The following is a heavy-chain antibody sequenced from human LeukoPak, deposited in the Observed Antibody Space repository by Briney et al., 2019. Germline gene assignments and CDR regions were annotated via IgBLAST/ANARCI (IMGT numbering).Heavy chain of an antibody. V-gene: IGHV1-69*04. J-gene: IGHJ5*02. CDR3: ARGPDSSGYRNWFDP. CDR1: GGTFSSYA. CDR2: IIPILGIA. D-gene: IGHD3-22*01. Sequence: PVKVSCKASGGTFSSYAISWVRQAPGQGLEWMGRIIPILGIASYAQKFQGRVTITADKSTSTAYMELSSLRSEDTAVYYCARGPDSSGYRNWFDPWGQGTLVTVSS.